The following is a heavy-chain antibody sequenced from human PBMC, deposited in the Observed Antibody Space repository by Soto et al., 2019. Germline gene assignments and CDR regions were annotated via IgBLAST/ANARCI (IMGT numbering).Heavy chain of an antibody. CDR1: GGSISSSNYY. V-gene: IGHV4-39*01. Sequence: SETLSLTCTVSGGSISSSNYYWGWIRQPPGKGLEWIGSIYFSGSTYYNPSLKSRVTISVDTSKNQFSLKLSSVTAADTAVFYCARHRKGPPLSNYYYYYYMDVWGKGTTVTVSS. CDR3: ARHRKGPPLSNYYYYYYMDV. CDR2: IYFSGST. J-gene: IGHJ6*03.